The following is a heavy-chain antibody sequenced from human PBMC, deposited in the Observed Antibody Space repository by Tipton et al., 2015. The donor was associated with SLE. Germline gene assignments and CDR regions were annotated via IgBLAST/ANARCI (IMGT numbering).Heavy chain of an antibody. CDR3: ARDPNGGYGSFDY. D-gene: IGHD7-27*01. J-gene: IGHJ4*02. V-gene: IGHV3-21*01. CDR1: GFTVSSYY. Sequence: SLRLSCAASGFTVSSYYMSWVRQAPGKGLEWVSSISSSSSYIYYADSVKGRFTISRDNAKNSLYLQMNSLRAEDTAVYYRARDPNGGYGSFDYWGLGALVTVSS. CDR2: ISSSSSYI.